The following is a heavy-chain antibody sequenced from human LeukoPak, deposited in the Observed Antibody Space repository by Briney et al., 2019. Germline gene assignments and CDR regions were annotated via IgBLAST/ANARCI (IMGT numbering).Heavy chain of an antibody. CDR3: ARITYYYDSSGYYLAAYYMDV. CDR2: IYYSGST. D-gene: IGHD3-22*01. V-gene: IGHV4-39*01. Sequence: SETLSLTCTVSGGSISSSSYYWGWIRQPPGKGLEWIGSIYYSGSTYYNPSLKSRVTISVDTSKNQFSLKLSSVTAADTAVYYCARITYYYDSSGYYLAAYYMDVWGKGTTVTIS. CDR1: GGSISSSSYY. J-gene: IGHJ6*03.